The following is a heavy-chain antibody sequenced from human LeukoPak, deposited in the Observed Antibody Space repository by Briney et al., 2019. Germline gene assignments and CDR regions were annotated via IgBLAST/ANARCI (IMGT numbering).Heavy chain of an antibody. D-gene: IGHD3-22*01. CDR2: INAYNGDT. V-gene: IGHV1-18*04. Sequence: ASVKVSCMASGYTFTGYYMHWVRQAPGQGLEWMGWINAYNGDTRYAQKVQGRVTMTTDTSTSTAYMELRSLRADDTAVYFCARDSYYSDSSGYYSPYYFDYWGQGTLVTVSS. CDR1: GYTFTGYY. CDR3: ARDSYYSDSSGYYSPYYFDY. J-gene: IGHJ4*02.